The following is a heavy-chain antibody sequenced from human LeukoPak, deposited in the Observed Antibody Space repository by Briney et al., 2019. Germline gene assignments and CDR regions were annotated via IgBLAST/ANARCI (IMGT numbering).Heavy chain of an antibody. V-gene: IGHV3-23*01. J-gene: IGHJ4*02. CDR1: GGTVSSYA. CDR3: AKAITMMVVVIPPFDY. CDR2: ISGSGGST. Sequence: SCKASGGTVSSYAMSWVRQAPGKGLEWVSAISGSGGSTSYADSVKGRFTISRDNSKNTLYPQMNSLRAEDTAVYYCAKAITMMVVVIPPFDYWGQGTLVTVSS. D-gene: IGHD3-22*01.